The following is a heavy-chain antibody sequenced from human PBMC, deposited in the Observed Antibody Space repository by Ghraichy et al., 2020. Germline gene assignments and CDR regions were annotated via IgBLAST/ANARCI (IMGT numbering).Heavy chain of an antibody. CDR1: GYTFTGYY. J-gene: IGHJ4*02. V-gene: IGHV1-2*02. CDR2: INPNSGGT. D-gene: IGHD6-19*01. CDR3: ARTYSSGHTPDY. Sequence: ASVKVSCKASGYTFTGYYMHWVRQAPGQGLEWMGWINPNSGGTNYAQKFQGRVTMTRDTSISTAYMELSRLRSDDTAVYYCARTYSSGHTPDYWGQGTLVTVSS.